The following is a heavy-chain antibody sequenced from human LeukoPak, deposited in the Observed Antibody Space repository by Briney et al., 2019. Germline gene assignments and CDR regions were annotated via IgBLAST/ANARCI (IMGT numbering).Heavy chain of an antibody. CDR1: GGSISSGDYY. CDR3: ARRYYDSSGYGGGYYFDY. Sequence: SETLSLTCTVSGGSISSGDYYWSWIRQPPGKGLEWIGYTYYSGSTYYNPSLKSRVTISVDTSKNQSSLKLSSVTAADTAVYYCARRYYDSSGYGGGYYFDYWGQGTLVTVSS. D-gene: IGHD3-22*01. CDR2: TYYSGST. J-gene: IGHJ4*02. V-gene: IGHV4-30-4*08.